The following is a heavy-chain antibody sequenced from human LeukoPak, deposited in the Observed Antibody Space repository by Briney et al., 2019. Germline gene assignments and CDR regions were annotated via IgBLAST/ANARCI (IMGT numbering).Heavy chain of an antibody. Sequence: GGSLRLSCAASGFTFSSYSMNWVRQAPGKGLEWVSSITSSSSYIYYADSVKGRFTISRDKAKNSLYLQMDSLRAEDTAVYYCARDSSSWFYFDYWGQGTLVTVSP. D-gene: IGHD6-13*01. J-gene: IGHJ4*02. CDR3: ARDSSSWFYFDY. CDR2: ITSSSSYI. V-gene: IGHV3-21*06. CDR1: GFTFSSYS.